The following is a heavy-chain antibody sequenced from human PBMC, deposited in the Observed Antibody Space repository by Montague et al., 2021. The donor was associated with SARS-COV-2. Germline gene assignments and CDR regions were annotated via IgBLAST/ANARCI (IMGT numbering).Heavy chain of an antibody. CDR1: GGSISSYY. J-gene: IGHJ6*02. V-gene: IGHV4-59*01. CDR2: IYYSGST. D-gene: IGHD6-19*01. Sequence: SETRSLTCTVSGGSISSYYWSWIRQPPGKGLEWIGYIYYSGSTNYNPSLKSRVTISVDTSKNQFSLKLSSVTAADTAVYYCTRDSRTSGWGYWYHGLGVWGQGTPVIASS. CDR3: TRDSRTSGWGYWYHGLGV.